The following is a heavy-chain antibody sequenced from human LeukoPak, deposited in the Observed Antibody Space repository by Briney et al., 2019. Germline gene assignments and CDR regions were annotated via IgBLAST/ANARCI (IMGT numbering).Heavy chain of an antibody. J-gene: IGHJ6*02. CDR1: GFTFSSYS. CDR3: ARAYCSSTSCYGMDV. D-gene: IGHD2-2*01. Sequence: GGSLRLSCAASGFTFSSYSMNWVRQAPGKGLEWVSYISSSSSTIYYADSVKGRFTISRDNSKNTLSLQMNSLRAEDTAVYYCARAYCSSTSCYGMDVWGQGTTVTVSS. CDR2: ISSSSSTI. V-gene: IGHV3-48*01.